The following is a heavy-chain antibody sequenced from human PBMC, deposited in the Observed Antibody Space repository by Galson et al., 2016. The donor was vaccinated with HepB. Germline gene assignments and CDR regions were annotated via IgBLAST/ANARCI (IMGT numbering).Heavy chain of an antibody. CDR2: IFYSGRT. D-gene: IGHD3-3*01. CDR1: GNSISTGGHY. CDR3: GLTNFALAGWFVT. J-gene: IGHJ5*02. V-gene: IGHV4-31*03. Sequence: TLSLTCTVSGNSISTGGHYWSWLRQHPGKGLEWIGYIFYSGRTYYNPSLKTRPTISLDTSKNQFSLKLRSVTAADTAVYYCGLTNFALAGWFVTWGQGILVTVSS.